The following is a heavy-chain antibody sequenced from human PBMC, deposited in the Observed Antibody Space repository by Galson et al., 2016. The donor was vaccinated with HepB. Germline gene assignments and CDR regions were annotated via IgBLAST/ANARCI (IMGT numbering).Heavy chain of an antibody. CDR2: IGAYNGNT. D-gene: IGHD3-16*01. Sequence: SVKVSCKASGYYFTTYGFTWVRQAPGQGLEWMGWIGAYNGNTHSAQKFKDRVTLTRNKFTTTVYLELRSLRLEDTAFYYCATQTCANSWGCRAFHYWGQGTLITVSS. J-gene: IGHJ4*02. CDR3: ATQTCANSWGCRAFHY. V-gene: IGHV1-18*01. CDR1: GYYFTTYG.